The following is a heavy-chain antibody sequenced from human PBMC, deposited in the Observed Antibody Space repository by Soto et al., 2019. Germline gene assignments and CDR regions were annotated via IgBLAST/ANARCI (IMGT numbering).Heavy chain of an antibody. D-gene: IGHD3-9*01. CDR1: GFTFSSYG. J-gene: IGHJ4*02. Sequence: GGSLRLSCAASGFTFSSYGMHWVRQAPGKGLEWVAVIWYDGSNKYYADSVKGRFTISRDNSKNTLYLQMNSLRAEDTAVYYCAREKGYYDILTGLDYWGQGTLVTVSS. V-gene: IGHV3-33*01. CDR3: AREKGYYDILTGLDY. CDR2: IWYDGSNK.